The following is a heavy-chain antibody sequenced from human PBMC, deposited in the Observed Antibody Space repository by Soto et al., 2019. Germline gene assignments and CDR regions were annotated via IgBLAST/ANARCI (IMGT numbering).Heavy chain of an antibody. V-gene: IGHV1-69*13. CDR2: IIPIFGTA. CDR3: AARDSSGSYYGMDV. D-gene: IGHD3-22*01. Sequence: SVKVTCKASGGTFSSYAISWVRQAPGQGLEWMGGIIPIFGTANYAQKFQGRVTITADESTSTAYMELSSLRSEDTAVYYCAARDSSGSYYGMDVWGQGTTVTVSS. J-gene: IGHJ6*02. CDR1: GGTFSSYA.